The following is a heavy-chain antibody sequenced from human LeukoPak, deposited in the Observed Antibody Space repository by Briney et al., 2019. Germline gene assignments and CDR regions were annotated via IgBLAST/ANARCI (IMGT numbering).Heavy chain of an antibody. CDR2: IYYNGRT. D-gene: IGHD3-3*01. V-gene: IGHV4-39*01. J-gene: IGHJ4*02. CDR3: ARQGHRFLEWLIDY. Sequence: SETLSLTCTVSGGSINSSSYYWGWIRQPPGKGLEWIGSIYYNGRTYYNPSLKSRVTISVDTSKNQFSLKLSSVTAADTAVYYCARQGHRFLEWLIDYWGQGTLVTVSS. CDR1: GGSINSSSYY.